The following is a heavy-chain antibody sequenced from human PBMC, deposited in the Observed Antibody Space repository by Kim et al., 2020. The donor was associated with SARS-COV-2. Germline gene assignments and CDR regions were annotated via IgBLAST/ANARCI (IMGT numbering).Heavy chain of an antibody. J-gene: IGHJ5*02. Sequence: GGSLRLSCAASGFTFSNAWMSWVRQAPGKGLEWVGRIKSKTDGGTTDYAAPVKSRFTISRDDSKNTLYLQMNSLKTEDTAVYYCTTGYPGIWFDPWGQGTLVTVSS. CDR2: IKSKTDGGTT. CDR3: TTGYPGIWFDP. CDR1: GFTFSNAW. D-gene: IGHD1-26*01. V-gene: IGHV3-15*01.